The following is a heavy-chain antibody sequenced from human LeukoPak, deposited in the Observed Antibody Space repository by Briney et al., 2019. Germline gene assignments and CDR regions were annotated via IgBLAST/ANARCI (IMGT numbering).Heavy chain of an antibody. D-gene: IGHD5-18*01. CDR1: GFSFSSYA. V-gene: IGHV3-23*01. Sequence: GGSLRLSCAASGFSFSSYAMSWVRQAPGKGLEWVSAIVGSGGNMYYADSVKGRFTISRDNFKSTLYLQMNSLRAEDTAVYYCAKHGGYSYGYSGSRQPLDYWGQGTLVTVSS. J-gene: IGHJ4*02. CDR2: IVGSGGNM. CDR3: AKHGGYSYGYSGSRQPLDY.